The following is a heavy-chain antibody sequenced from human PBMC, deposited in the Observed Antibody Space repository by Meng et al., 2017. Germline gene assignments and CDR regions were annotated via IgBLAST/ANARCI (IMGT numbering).Heavy chain of an antibody. V-gene: IGHV1-46*01. D-gene: IGHD3-22*01. Sequence: QVQLVQSGAEVKKPGASVKVSCKACGYTFTSYYMHWVRQAPGQGLEWMGIINPSGGSTSYAQKFQGRVTMTRDTSTSTVYMELSSLRSEDTAVYYCARGSYYDSSGPDAFDIWGQGTMVTVSS. CDR2: INPSGGST. CDR3: ARGSYYDSSGPDAFDI. CDR1: GYTFTSYY. J-gene: IGHJ3*02.